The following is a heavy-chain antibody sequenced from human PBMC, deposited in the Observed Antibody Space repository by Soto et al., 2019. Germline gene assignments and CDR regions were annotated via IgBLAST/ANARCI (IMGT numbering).Heavy chain of an antibody. CDR2: NRHRGGST. CDR1: GFTLSNFD. V-gene: IGHV3-23*01. Sequence: CAASGFTLSNFDMSWVRLAPGPGLDLGQVNRHRGGSTDYAASVKGRFTISRDNSNNTMYLQMNNLSAEDTAVYYCARDEYYYASSGYYRLGQWGQGTLVTVAS. J-gene: IGHJ4*02. CDR3: ARDEYYYASSGYYRLGQ. D-gene: IGHD3-22*01.